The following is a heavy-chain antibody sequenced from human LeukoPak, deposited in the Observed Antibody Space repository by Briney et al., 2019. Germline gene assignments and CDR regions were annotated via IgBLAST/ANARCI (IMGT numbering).Heavy chain of an antibody. Sequence: GGSLRLSCAASGFTFSSHAMTWVRQAPGKGLEWLSAISISGDDTYYADSVKGRFTISRDNSKNTLYLQMNSLRAEDTAVYYCAKGYANCGGDCYWADDAFDIWGQGTMVTVFS. J-gene: IGHJ3*02. V-gene: IGHV3-23*01. CDR3: AKGYANCGGDCYWADDAFDI. D-gene: IGHD2-21*02. CDR1: GFTFSSHA. CDR2: ISISGDDT.